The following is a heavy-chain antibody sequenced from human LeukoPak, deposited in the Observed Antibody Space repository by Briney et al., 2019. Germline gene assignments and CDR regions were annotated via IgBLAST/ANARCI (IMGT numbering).Heavy chain of an antibody. CDR2: IYYSGST. CDR1: GGSISSSSYY. V-gene: IGHV4-39*07. CDR3: AIRRSSSYNWFDP. J-gene: IGHJ5*02. Sequence: SETLSLTCTVSGGSISSSSYYWGWSRQPPGKGLEWIGSIYYSGSTYYNPSLKSRVTISVDTSKNQFSLKLSSVTAADTAVYYCAIRRSSSYNWFDPWGQGTLVTVSS. D-gene: IGHD6-6*01.